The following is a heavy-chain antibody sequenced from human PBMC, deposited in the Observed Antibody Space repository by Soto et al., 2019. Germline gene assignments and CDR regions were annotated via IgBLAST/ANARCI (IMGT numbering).Heavy chain of an antibody. Sequence: QVQLVQSGAEVKKPGASVKVSCKASGYTFTSYAMHWVRQAPGQRLEWMGWINAGNGNTKYSQKFQGRVTITRDTSASTAYMELSSLRYEDTAVYYCAREHVGATRADAFDIWGQGTMVTVSS. V-gene: IGHV1-3*01. CDR2: INAGNGNT. D-gene: IGHD1-26*01. CDR1: GYTFTSYA. CDR3: AREHVGATRADAFDI. J-gene: IGHJ3*02.